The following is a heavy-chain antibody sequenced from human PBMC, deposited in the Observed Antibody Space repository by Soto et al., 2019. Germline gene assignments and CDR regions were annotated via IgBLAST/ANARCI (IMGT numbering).Heavy chain of an antibody. CDR1: GGSITSYY. V-gene: IGHV4-59*01. D-gene: IGHD3-22*01. CDR3: ARRYYYDSSGYYHDAFDI. CDR2: IYYSGST. Sequence: SETLSLTCSVSGGSITSYYWSWIRQPPGKGLEWIAYIYYSGSTSYNPSLKSRVSISLDTSKNQFSLKLSSVTAADTAMYYCARRYYYDSSGYYHDAFDIWGQGTMVTVSS. J-gene: IGHJ3*02.